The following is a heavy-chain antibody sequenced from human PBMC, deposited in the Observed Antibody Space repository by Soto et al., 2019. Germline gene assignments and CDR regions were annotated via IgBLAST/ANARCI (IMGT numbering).Heavy chain of an antibody. D-gene: IGHD4-17*01. Sequence: GGALRLSCAASGFTFSSYAMSWVRQAPGKGLEWVSAIRGSGGSTYYADSVKGRFTISRDNSKNTLYLQMNSLRAEDTAVYYCAKDYAFLHYFDYWGQGTLVTVSS. CDR2: IRGSGGST. V-gene: IGHV3-23*01. J-gene: IGHJ4*02. CDR3: AKDYAFLHYFDY. CDR1: GFTFSSYA.